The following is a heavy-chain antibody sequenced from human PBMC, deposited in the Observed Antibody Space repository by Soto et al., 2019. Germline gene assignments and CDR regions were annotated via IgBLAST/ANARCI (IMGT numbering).Heavy chain of an antibody. Sequence: SVKVSCKASGYTFTSYAMHWVRQAPGQGLEWMGGIIPIFGTANYAQKFQGRVTITADESTSTAYMELSSLRSEDTAVYYCARGPSIAAAGSGGFDIWGQGTMVTVSS. CDR3: ARGPSIAAAGSGGFDI. CDR2: IIPIFGTA. V-gene: IGHV1-69*13. CDR1: GYTFTSYA. D-gene: IGHD6-13*01. J-gene: IGHJ3*02.